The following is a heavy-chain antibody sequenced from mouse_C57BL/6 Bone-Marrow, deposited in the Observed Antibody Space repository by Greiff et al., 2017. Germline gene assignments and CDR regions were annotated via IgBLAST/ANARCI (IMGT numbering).Heavy chain of an antibody. CDR1: GFTFSSYA. CDR3: ARPRDGDYAMDY. CDR2: ISDGGSYT. D-gene: IGHD2-3*01. Sequence: EVKLVESGGGLVKPGGSLKLSCAASGFTFSSYAMSWVRQTPEKRLEWVATISDGGSYTYYPDNVKGRFTISRDNAKNNLYLQMSHLKSEDTAMYYCARPRDGDYAMDYWGQGTSVTVSS. J-gene: IGHJ4*01. V-gene: IGHV5-4*03.